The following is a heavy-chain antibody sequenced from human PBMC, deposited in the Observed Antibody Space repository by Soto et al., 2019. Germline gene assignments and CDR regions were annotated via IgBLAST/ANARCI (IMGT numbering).Heavy chain of an antibody. Sequence: QLQLQESGPGLVKPSETLSLTCIVSGGSISSSSFYWGWVRQPPGKGLEWIGSLSHRGSTYYNPSLTSRVTISVDTSKNHFSVKLNSVTAADTAFYYCVSPYNFYFMDVWGKGTPVTVSS. V-gene: IGHV4-39*02. CDR3: VSPYNFYFMDV. J-gene: IGHJ6*03. D-gene: IGHD3-16*01. CDR2: LSHRGST. CDR1: GGSISSSSFY.